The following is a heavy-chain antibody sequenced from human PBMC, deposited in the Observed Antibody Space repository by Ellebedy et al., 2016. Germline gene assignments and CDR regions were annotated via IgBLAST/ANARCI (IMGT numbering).Heavy chain of an antibody. CDR1: GFTFSDHF. Sequence: GESLKISXAASGFTFSDHFMDWVRQAPGKGLEWVGRIRNKARSYTTEYAASVKDRFTISRDDSKNSLYLQMNSLRDEDTAVYYCARGSTGWSFDYWGQGTLVTVSS. CDR3: ARGSTGWSFDY. CDR2: IRNKARSYTT. J-gene: IGHJ4*02. D-gene: IGHD6-19*01. V-gene: IGHV3-72*01.